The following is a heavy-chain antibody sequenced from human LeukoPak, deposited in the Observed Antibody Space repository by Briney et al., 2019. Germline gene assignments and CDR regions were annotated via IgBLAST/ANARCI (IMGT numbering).Heavy chain of an antibody. CDR2: ISSSGSTI. V-gene: IGHV3-48*03. Sequence: QTGGSLRLSCAASGFTFSSYEMNWVRQAPGKGLEWVSYISSSGSTIYYADYVKGRFTISRDNAKKSLYLQMNSLRAEDTAVYYCARVRVATIFDYWGQGTLVTVSS. J-gene: IGHJ4*02. D-gene: IGHD5-12*01. CDR1: GFTFSSYE. CDR3: ARVRVATIFDY.